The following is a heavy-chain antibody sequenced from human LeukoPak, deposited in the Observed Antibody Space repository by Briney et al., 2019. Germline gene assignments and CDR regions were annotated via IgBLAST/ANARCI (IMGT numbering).Heavy chain of an antibody. CDR1: GGTFSSYA. D-gene: IGHD6-13*01. CDR2: IIPIFGTA. CDR3: ARARTLVTVYFDY. V-gene: IGHV1-69*01. J-gene: IGHJ4*02. Sequence: SVKVSCKASGGTFSSYAISWVRQAPGQGFEWMGGIIPIFGTANYAQKFQGRVTITADESTSTAYMELSSLRSEDTAVYYCARARTLVTVYFDYWGQGTLVTVSS.